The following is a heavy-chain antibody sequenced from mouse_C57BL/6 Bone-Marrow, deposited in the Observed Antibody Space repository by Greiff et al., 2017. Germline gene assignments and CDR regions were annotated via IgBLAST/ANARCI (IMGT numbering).Heavy chain of an antibody. Sequence: QVQLQQSGAELVMPGASVKLSCTASGYTFTSYWMHWVNQRPGQGLEWIGEIAPSASYTTSNHTFKGKSTLTVDKSASTAYMQLSSLTSEDAAVDYWARWVNYEDWYFDDWGTGTTVTVAS. CDR2: IAPSASYT. D-gene: IGHD2-1*01. J-gene: IGHJ1*03. CDR1: GYTFTSYW. V-gene: IGHV1-69*01. CDR3: ARWVNYEDWYFDD.